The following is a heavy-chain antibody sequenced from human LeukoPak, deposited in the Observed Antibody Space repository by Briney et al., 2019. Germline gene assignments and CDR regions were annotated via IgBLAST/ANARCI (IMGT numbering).Heavy chain of an antibody. CDR3: ARDGTAASMGYYGMDV. Sequence: GGSLRLSCAASRFTFIRYSMNWVRQAPGKGLEWVSYISNNNSTIYYADSVKGRFTISRDNAKNSLYLQMNSLRDEDTAVYYCARDGTAASMGYYGMDVWGQGTTVTVSS. J-gene: IGHJ6*02. CDR1: RFTFIRYS. D-gene: IGHD6-13*01. CDR2: ISNNNSTI. V-gene: IGHV3-48*02.